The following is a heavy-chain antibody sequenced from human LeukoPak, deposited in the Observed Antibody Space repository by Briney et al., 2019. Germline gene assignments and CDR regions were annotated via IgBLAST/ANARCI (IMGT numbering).Heavy chain of an antibody. D-gene: IGHD3-22*01. CDR1: GGSISSYY. Sequence: ASETLSLTCTVSGGSISSYYWSWIRQPPGKGLEWIGYIYYSGSTNYNPSLKSRVTISVDTSKNQFSLKLSSVTAADTAVYYCASGMYYYDSSGYYYDPSEYFQHWGQGTLVTVSS. V-gene: IGHV4-59*01. CDR3: ASGMYYYDSSGYYYDPSEYFQH. CDR2: IYYSGST. J-gene: IGHJ1*01.